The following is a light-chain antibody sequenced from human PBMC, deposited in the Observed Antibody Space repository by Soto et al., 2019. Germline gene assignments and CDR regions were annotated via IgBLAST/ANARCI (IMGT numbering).Light chain of an antibody. V-gene: IGKV3-20*01. CDR1: QSVSSTY. CDR2: EAA. Sequence: EIVLTQSPGTLSLSPGERATLSCRASQSVSSTYLAWYQQKPGQAPRLLIYEAATRATGIPGRFSGSGSGTDSTLTISRLEPEDFAVYYCQQYVSSPWTFGQGTKVEIK. J-gene: IGKJ1*01. CDR3: QQYVSSPWT.